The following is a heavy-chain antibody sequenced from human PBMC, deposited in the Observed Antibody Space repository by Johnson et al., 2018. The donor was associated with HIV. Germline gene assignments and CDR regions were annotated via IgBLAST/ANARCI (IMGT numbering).Heavy chain of an antibody. J-gene: IGHJ3*02. CDR2: ISDDGSNQ. Sequence: QVQLVASGGGVVQPGRSLRLSCAASGFTFSQFAMHWVRQAPDKGLEGVAVISDDGSNQYYADSMKGRFTISRDNSKNTLYLQMNSLIPEDTAVYYCCYGSGTYDGPAFDIWGQGTVVIVSS. CDR1: GFTFSQFA. CDR3: CYGSGTYDGPAFDI. V-gene: IGHV3-30*04. D-gene: IGHD3-10*01.